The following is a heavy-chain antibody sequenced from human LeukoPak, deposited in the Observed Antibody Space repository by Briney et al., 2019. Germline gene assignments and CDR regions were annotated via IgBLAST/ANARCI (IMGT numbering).Heavy chain of an antibody. CDR1: GFTFSSYE. D-gene: IGHD1-7*01. CDR3: ATDAAGTTGYFDY. Sequence: PGGSLRHSCAASGFTFSSYEMNWVRQAPGKGLEWVSYISSSGNTIYYADSVKGRFTISRDNAKNSLYLQMNSLRAEDTAVYYCATDAAGTTGYFDYWGQGTLATVSS. CDR2: ISSSGNTI. J-gene: IGHJ4*02. V-gene: IGHV3-48*03.